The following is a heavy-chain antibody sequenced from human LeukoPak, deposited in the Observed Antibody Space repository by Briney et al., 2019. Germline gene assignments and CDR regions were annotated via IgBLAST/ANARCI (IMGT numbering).Heavy chain of an antibody. CDR1: GFTFSSYG. Sequence: GGSLRLSCAASGFTFSSYGMTWVRQAPGKGLEWVSVISASGGSTFYADSVKGRFTISRDNSKNTLYLQMNSLRAEDTAVYYCAKSATGMAARGVDYWGQGTLVTVSS. J-gene: IGHJ4*02. V-gene: IGHV3-23*01. CDR3: AKSATGMAARGVDY. D-gene: IGHD6-6*01. CDR2: ISASGGST.